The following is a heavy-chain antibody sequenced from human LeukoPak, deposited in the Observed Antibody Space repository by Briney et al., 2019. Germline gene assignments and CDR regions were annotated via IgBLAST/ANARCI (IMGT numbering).Heavy chain of an antibody. V-gene: IGHV3-23*01. CDR3: AKWGDNDVLTGYYVPDY. CDR1: GFTFSNYA. D-gene: IGHD3-9*01. CDR2: ILGSGGST. Sequence: GGSLGLSCAASGFTFSNYAMSWVRQAPGKRLEWVSAILGSGGSTYYADSVKGRFTVSRDNSKSTLYLQMNSLRAEDTALYYCAKWGDNDVLTGYYVPDYWGQGTLVTVSS. J-gene: IGHJ4*02.